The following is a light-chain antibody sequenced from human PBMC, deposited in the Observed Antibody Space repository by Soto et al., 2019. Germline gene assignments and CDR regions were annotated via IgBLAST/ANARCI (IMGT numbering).Light chain of an antibody. V-gene: IGLV1-44*01. CDR2: ENN. CDR1: ASNIGRDP. J-gene: IGLJ1*01. Sequence: QSALTQPPSASWAPGQRVTISCSGSASNIGRDPVNWCQQVPGTAPKHLIYENNHRPSGVPDRFSGSKSGTSASLVISGLQSEDEAEYFCAGWDGSLKGFVFGTGTKVTVL. CDR3: AGWDGSLKGFV.